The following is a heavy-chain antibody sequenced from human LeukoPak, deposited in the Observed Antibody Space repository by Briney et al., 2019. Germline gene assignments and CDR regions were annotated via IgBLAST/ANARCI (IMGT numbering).Heavy chain of an antibody. V-gene: IGHV3-48*03. Sequence: AGSLRLSCAASGFTFSSYEMNWVRQAPGKGLEWVSYISSSGSTIYYADPVKGRFTISRDNAKNSLYLQMNSLRAEDTAVYYCARDGLRFDYWGQGTLVTVSS. CDR1: GFTFSSYE. CDR3: ARDGLRFDY. CDR2: ISSSGSTI. D-gene: IGHD5-12*01. J-gene: IGHJ4*02.